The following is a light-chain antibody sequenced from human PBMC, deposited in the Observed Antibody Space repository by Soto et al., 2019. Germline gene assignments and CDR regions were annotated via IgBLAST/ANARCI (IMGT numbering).Light chain of an antibody. CDR3: QQSYSTPPT. CDR2: KAS. V-gene: IGKV1-5*03. Sequence: DIQMTQSPSTLSASVGDRVTITCGASQTISSWLAWYQQKPGKSPKLLIYKASTLKSGVPSRFSGSGSGTDFTLTISSLQPEDFATYYCQQSYSTPPTFGQGTKVDIK. CDR1: QTISSW. J-gene: IGKJ1*01.